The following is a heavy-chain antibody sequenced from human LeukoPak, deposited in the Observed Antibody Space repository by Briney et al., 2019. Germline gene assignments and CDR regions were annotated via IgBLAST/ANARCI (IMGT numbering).Heavy chain of an antibody. CDR2: INPSGGST. V-gene: IGHV1-46*01. J-gene: IGHJ4*02. CDR3: ARARFSPGFFDY. D-gene: IGHD3-16*01. CDR1: GYTFTSYY. Sequence: ASVKVSCKASGYTFTSYYMHWVRQAPGQGLEWMGIINPSGGSTSYTQKFQGRVTMTRDTSTSTVYMELSSLRSEDTAVYYCARARFSPGFFDYWGQGTLVTVSS.